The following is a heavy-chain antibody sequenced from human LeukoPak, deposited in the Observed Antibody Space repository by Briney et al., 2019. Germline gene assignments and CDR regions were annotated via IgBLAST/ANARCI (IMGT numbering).Heavy chain of an antibody. J-gene: IGHJ6*02. CDR1: GFSFSSNW. V-gene: IGHV3-7*01. CDR3: ARDGRVAPVSIGRGSYPLYYGMDV. D-gene: IGHD1-26*01. Sequence: GGSLGLSCAVSGFSFSSNWMSWVRQVPGKGLEWVANINQDGGDKYYVDSVKGRFTISRDNAKNSLYLQMNSLRAEDTAVYYCARDGRVAPVSIGRGSYPLYYGMDVWGQGTTVTVSS. CDR2: INQDGGDK.